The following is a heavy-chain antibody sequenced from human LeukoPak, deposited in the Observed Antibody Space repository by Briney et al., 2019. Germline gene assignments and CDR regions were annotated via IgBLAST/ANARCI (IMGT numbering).Heavy chain of an antibody. CDR1: GGSFSGYY. J-gene: IGHJ4*02. Sequence: PSETLSLTCAVYGGSFSGYYWSWIRQPPGKGLEWIGYIYYSGSTNYNPSLKSRVTISVDTSKNQFSLKLSSVTAADTAVYYCARHSPYGDYFDYWGQGTLVTVSS. V-gene: IGHV4-59*08. D-gene: IGHD4-17*01. CDR3: ARHSPYGDYFDY. CDR2: IYYSGST.